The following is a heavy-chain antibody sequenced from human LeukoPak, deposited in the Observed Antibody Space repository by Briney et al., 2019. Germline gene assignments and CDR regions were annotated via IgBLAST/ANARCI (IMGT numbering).Heavy chain of an antibody. CDR2: LTWNNDSI. Sequence: SLRLSCAASRFTSNDYAMYGVRQAPGKGVEWGSGLTWNNDSIGYADSVKGRFTISRDNAKNSLYLQMNSLRAEDTVLYYCAKATRPYYYDSSGYYDAFDIWGQGTMVTVSS. V-gene: IGHV3-9*02. D-gene: IGHD3-22*01. CDR1: RFTSNDYA. CDR3: AKATRPYYYDSSGYYDAFDI. J-gene: IGHJ3*02.